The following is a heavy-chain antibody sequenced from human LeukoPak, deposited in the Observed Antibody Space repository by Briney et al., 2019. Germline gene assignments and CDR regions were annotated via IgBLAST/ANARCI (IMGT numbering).Heavy chain of an antibody. CDR1: GGSISSYY. J-gene: IGHJ5*02. Sequence: SETLSLTCTVSGGSISSYYWTWIRQSPGKGLEWIGYIYYSGSTNYNPSLKSRVTISVDTSKGQFSLKLNSVTAADTAVYYCARQPSRAGTTDWFDPWGQGTLVTVSS. CDR3: ARQPSRAGTTDWFDP. V-gene: IGHV4-59*08. CDR2: IYYSGST. D-gene: IGHD1-1*01.